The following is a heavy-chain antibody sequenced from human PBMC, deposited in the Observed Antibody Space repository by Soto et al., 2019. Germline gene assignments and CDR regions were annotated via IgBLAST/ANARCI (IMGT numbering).Heavy chain of an antibody. CDR2: ISAYNGNK. CDR1: GYTFTSYG. V-gene: IGHV1-18*01. Sequence: QVQLVQSGAEVKKPGASVKVSCKASGYTFTSYGISWVRQAPGQGLEWMGWISAYNGNKKYAQKLQGRVTMTTDTSTRTASMELRSLRTDDAAVYYCAREPNYFAYWGQGTLVTVSS. CDR3: AREPNYFAY. J-gene: IGHJ4*02.